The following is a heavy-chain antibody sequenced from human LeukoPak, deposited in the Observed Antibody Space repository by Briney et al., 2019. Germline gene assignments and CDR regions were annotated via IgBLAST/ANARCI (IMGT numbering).Heavy chain of an antibody. J-gene: IGHJ4*02. CDR3: ARRERPGYSYGYPTHYFDY. CDR1: GGSISSTTYY. Sequence: SETLPLTCTVSGGSISSTTYYWGWIRQPPGKGLEWIGSIYYSGSTYYNPSLKSRVTISVDTSKNQSSLKLSSVTAADTAVYYCARRERPGYSYGYPTHYFDYWGQGTLVTVSS. V-gene: IGHV4-39*01. D-gene: IGHD5-18*01. CDR2: IYYSGST.